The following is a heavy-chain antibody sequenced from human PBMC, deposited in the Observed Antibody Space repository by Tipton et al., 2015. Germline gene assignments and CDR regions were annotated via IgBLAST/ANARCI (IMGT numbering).Heavy chain of an antibody. CDR2: IYYTGST. V-gene: IGHV4-59*13. J-gene: IGHJ4*02. CDR3: AMGATTTVDY. CDR1: GGSISSNY. Sequence: TLSLTCTVSGGSISSNYWGWIRQPPGKGLDWIGYIYYTGSTHYNPSLKSRVTISLDTSKNQFSLKLRSVTAADTAVYFCAMGATTTVDYWGLGTLVTVSS. D-gene: IGHD1-26*01.